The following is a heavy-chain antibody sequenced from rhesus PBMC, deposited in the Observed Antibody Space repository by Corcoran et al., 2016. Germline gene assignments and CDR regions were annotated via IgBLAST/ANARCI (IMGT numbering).Heavy chain of an antibody. Sequence: QVKLQQWGEGLVKPSETLSLTCAVYGGSISGYYWSWIRQPPVKGLEWIGNIDGNSASTNHNPSLKNRVTISKDTSKNQFSLKLSSVTAADTAVYYCARDPYGSDYWGQGVLVTVSS. CDR3: ARDPYGSDY. J-gene: IGHJ4*01. CDR2: IDGNSAST. CDR1: GGSISGYY. V-gene: IGHV4-73*01. D-gene: IGHD4-4*01.